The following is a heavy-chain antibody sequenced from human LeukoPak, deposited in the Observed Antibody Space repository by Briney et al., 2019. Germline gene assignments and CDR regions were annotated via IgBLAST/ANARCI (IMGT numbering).Heavy chain of an antibody. CDR1: GGSISSYY. D-gene: IGHD6-13*01. CDR3: ARQQQLVQGDNWFDP. J-gene: IGHJ5*02. CDR2: IYTSGST. Sequence: SETLSLTCTVSGGSISSYYWSWIRQPAGKGLEWIGRIYTSGSTNYNPSLKSRVTMSVDTSKNQFSLKLSSVTAADTAVYYCARQQQLVQGDNWFDPWGQGTLVTVSS. V-gene: IGHV4-4*07.